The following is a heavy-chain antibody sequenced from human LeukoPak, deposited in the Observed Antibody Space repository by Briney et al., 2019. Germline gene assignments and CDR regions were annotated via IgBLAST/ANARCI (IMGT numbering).Heavy chain of an antibody. V-gene: IGHV4-59*01. Sequence: SETLSLTCTVSGGSISTNYWNWIRQPPGEGLEWIGYIYYTGSTNYNPSLKSRVTISVDTSKNQFSLKLSSVTAADTAVYYCARGSGTNDYWGQGTLVTVSS. CDR3: ARGSGTNDY. CDR1: GGSISTNY. J-gene: IGHJ4*02. D-gene: IGHD1-14*01. CDR2: IYYTGST.